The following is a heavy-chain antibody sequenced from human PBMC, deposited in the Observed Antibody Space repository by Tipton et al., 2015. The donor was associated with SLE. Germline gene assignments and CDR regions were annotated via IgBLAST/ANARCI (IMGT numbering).Heavy chain of an antibody. CDR3: ARGEDRDYGDPWAFDI. Sequence: TLSLTCTVSGGSISSSSYYWGWIRQPPGKGLEWIGSIYYSGSTYYNPSLKSRVTISVDTSKNQFSLKLSSVTAADTAVYYCARGEDRDYGDPWAFDIWGQGTMVTVSS. J-gene: IGHJ3*02. CDR1: GGSISSSSYY. V-gene: IGHV4-39*07. D-gene: IGHD4-17*01. CDR2: IYYSGST.